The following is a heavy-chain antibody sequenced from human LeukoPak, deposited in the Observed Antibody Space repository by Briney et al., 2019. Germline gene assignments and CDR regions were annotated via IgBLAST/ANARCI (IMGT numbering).Heavy chain of an antibody. V-gene: IGHV1-69*04. D-gene: IGHD2-2*01. Sequence: SVKVSCKASGGTFSSYAISWVRQAPGQGLEWMGRIIPILGIANYAQKFQGRVTITADKSTSTAYMELSRLRSDDTAVYYCASRYCSSTSCYELDYYYYMDVWGKGTTVTVSS. CDR3: ASRYCSSTSCYELDYYYYMDV. CDR2: IIPILGIA. CDR1: GGTFSSYA. J-gene: IGHJ6*03.